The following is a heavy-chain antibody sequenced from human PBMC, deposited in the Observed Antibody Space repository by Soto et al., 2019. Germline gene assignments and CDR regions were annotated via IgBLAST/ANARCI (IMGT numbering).Heavy chain of an antibody. J-gene: IGHJ3*02. Sequence: SETLSLTCTVSGGSVSSGSYYWSWIRQPSGKGLEWIGYIYYSGSTNYNPSLKSRVTISVDTSKNQFSLKLSSVTAADTAVYYCASGGMLSDAFDIWGQGTMVTVSS. V-gene: IGHV4-61*01. CDR1: GGSVSSGSYY. CDR3: ASGGMLSDAFDI. D-gene: IGHD2-8*01. CDR2: IYYSGST.